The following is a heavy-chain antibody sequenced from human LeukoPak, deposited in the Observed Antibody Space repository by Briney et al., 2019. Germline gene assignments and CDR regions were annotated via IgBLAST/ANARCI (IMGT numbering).Heavy chain of an antibody. CDR3: AREAVVVAALDY. V-gene: IGHV4-30-4*01. CDR2: IYYSGST. Sequence: SETLSLTCTVSGGSISSGDYYWSWIRQPPGKGLEWIGYIYYSGSTYYNPSLKSRVTISVDTSKNQFSLKLSSVTAADTAVYYCAREAVVVAALDYWGQGTLVTVSS. D-gene: IGHD2-15*01. J-gene: IGHJ4*02. CDR1: GGSISSGDYY.